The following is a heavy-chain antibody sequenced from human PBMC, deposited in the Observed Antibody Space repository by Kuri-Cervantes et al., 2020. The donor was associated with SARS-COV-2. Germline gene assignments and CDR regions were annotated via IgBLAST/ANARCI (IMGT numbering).Heavy chain of an antibody. CDR2: ISAYNGNT. V-gene: IGHV1-18*01. D-gene: IGHD3-22*01. J-gene: IGHJ2*01. Sequence: ASVKVSCKASGYTFTSYGISWVRQAPGQGLEWMGWISAYNGNTNYAQKLQGRVTMTTDTSTSTAYMELRSLRSEDTAVYYCARRPGTYYYDSSGYPHWYFDLWGRGTLVTVSS. CDR3: ARRPGTYYYDSSGYPHWYFDL. CDR1: GYTFTSYG.